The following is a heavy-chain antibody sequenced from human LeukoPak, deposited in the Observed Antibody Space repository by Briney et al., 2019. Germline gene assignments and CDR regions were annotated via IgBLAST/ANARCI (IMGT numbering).Heavy chain of an antibody. V-gene: IGHV3-23*01. CDR1: GFTFSSYD. Sequence: PGGSLRLSCAASGFTFSSYDVSWVRQAPGKGLEWVSAISGSGGSTYYADSVKGRFTISRDNSKNTLYLQMNSLRAEDTAVYYCAKEKRKAAAGTPSDWGQGTLVTVSS. D-gene: IGHD6-13*01. J-gene: IGHJ4*02. CDR3: AKEKRKAAAGTPSD. CDR2: ISGSGGST.